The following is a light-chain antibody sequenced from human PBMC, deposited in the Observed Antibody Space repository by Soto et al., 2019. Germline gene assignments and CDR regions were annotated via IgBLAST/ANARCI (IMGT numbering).Light chain of an antibody. CDR2: GPS. CDR1: QSVPKNY. V-gene: IGKV3-20*01. Sequence: DIVLTQSPGTLSLSPGERATLSCRASQSVPKNYLAWYQQKPGQAPRLLIYGPSSRATGIPDRFSGSGSGTDFNLSSSRLEPEEFAVYYCQQYATSPQTFGQGTKVEIK. J-gene: IGKJ1*01. CDR3: QQYATSPQT.